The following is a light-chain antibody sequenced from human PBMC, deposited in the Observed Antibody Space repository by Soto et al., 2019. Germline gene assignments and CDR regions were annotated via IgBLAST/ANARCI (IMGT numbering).Light chain of an antibody. CDR2: GAS. CDR3: QQYNNWPPIT. V-gene: IGKV3-20*01. Sequence: IVLSHSTRALSLTPGARATLSGSAIQSVSNNYLAWYQQKPGQAPRLLIYGASNRATGIPDRFSGSGSGTDFTLTISSLQSEDFAVYYCQQYNNWPPITFGQGTRLAI. J-gene: IGKJ5*01. CDR1: QSVSNNY.